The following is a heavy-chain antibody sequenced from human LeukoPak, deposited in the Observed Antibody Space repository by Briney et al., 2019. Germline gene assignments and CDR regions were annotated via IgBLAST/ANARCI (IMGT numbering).Heavy chain of an antibody. CDR3: ARAYATGRSDY. Sequence: PSETLSLTCTVSGGSISGYFWSWIRQPAGKGLEWIGRIYSSGSTNYNPSLKGRVTMSVDTSNNQFSLKLRSLTAADTAVYYCARAYATGRSDYWGQGTLVTVSS. CDR1: GGSISGYF. D-gene: IGHD2-2*01. V-gene: IGHV4-4*07. CDR2: IYSSGST. J-gene: IGHJ4*02.